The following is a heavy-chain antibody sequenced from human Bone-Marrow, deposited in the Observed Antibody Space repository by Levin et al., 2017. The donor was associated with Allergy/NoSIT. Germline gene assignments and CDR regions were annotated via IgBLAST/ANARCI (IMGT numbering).Heavy chain of an antibody. CDR1: GFTFSSFA. V-gene: IGHV3-23*01. Sequence: AGGSLRLSCAASGFTFSSFAMSWVRQAPGKGLEWVSGISAGGSNTYYADSVKGGYTISRDNSKNTLYLQVHSLSTEDTAVYYCAKASSSRSTITSLDYWGQGTLVTVSS. CDR3: AKASSSRSTITSLDY. J-gene: IGHJ4*02. D-gene: IGHD4-11*01. CDR2: ISAGGSNT.